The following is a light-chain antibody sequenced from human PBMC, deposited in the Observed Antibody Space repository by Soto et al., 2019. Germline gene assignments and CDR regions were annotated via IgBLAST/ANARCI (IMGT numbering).Light chain of an antibody. Sequence: QTVVTQEPSLTVYPGGTVTLTCASSTGPVTTSHYPNWFQQKPGQPPRSLIYSTTNTHSWTPARFSGSLLGGKAALTLSGVLPEDEADYYCVLYYGGAHVVFGGGTKLTVL. CDR1: TGPVTTSHY. CDR2: STT. J-gene: IGLJ2*01. CDR3: VLYYGGAHVV. V-gene: IGLV7-43*01.